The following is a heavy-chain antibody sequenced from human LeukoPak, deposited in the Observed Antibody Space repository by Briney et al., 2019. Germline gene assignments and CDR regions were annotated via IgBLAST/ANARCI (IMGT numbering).Heavy chain of an antibody. CDR1: GFTFSSYA. V-gene: IGHV3-23*01. CDR3: AKGDGKYYYDSSGYCPFDY. J-gene: IGHJ4*02. CDR2: ISGSGGST. D-gene: IGHD3-22*01. Sequence: GGSLRLSCAASGFTFSSYAMSWVRQAPGKGLEWVSAISGSGGSTYYADSVKGRFTISRDNSKNTLYLQMNSLRAEDTAVYYCAKGDGKYYYDSSGYCPFDYWGQGTLVTVSS.